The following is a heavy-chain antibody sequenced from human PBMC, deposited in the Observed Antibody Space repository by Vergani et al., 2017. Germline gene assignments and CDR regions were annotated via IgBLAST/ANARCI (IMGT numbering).Heavy chain of an antibody. CDR2: IPSSGSPI. CDR3: ARDIVWNDGSFDL. Sequence: EVQLLESGGGSVQPGESLRLSCVASGFRFREHGMNWVRQAPGKGLEWVASIPSSGSPIYYADSIRGRFTISRDNANDALFLQLTSLRDEDTAVYYCARDIVWNDGSFDLWGQGTMVTVSS. D-gene: IGHD1-1*01. J-gene: IGHJ3*01. CDR1: GFRFREHG. V-gene: IGHV3-21*06.